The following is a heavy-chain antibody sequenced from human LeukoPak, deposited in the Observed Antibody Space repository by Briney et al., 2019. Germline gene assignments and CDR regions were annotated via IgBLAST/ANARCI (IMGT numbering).Heavy chain of an antibody. J-gene: IGHJ5*02. CDR2: ISYDGSNK. V-gene: IGHV3-30-3*01. Sequence: PGGSLRLSCAASGFTFSSYAMHWVRQAPGKGLEWVAVISYDGSNKYYADSVKGRFTISRDNSKNTLYLQMNSLRAEDTAVYYCARGGYQLLWFGDLMSDNWFDPWGQGTLVTVSS. CDR3: ARGGYQLLWFGDLMSDNWFDP. CDR1: GFTFSSYA. D-gene: IGHD3-10*01.